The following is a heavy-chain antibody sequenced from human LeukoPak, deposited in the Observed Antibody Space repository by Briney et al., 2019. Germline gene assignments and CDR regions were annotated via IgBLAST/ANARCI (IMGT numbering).Heavy chain of an antibody. CDR1: GFTSSSYA. Sequence: GGSLRLSCAASGFTSSSYAMNWVRQAPGKGLEWVSAISGSGERTYYADSVKGRFTISRDNSKNTLYLQMNSLRAEDTAVYYCAKGTLGGGFNYWGQGTLVTVSS. J-gene: IGHJ4*02. CDR2: ISGSGERT. V-gene: IGHV3-23*01. CDR3: AKGTLGGGFNY. D-gene: IGHD3-16*01.